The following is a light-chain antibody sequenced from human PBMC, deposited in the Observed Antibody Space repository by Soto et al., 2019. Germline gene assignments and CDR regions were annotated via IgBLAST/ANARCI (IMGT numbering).Light chain of an antibody. V-gene: IGKV3-20*01. Sequence: EMVLTQSPGTLPLSPGERATLSCRASQSVRSNYLAWYQQKPGQAPRLLIYGASSRATGIPDRFSGSGSGTDFTLTISRLEPEDFAVYYCQHYGSSAYTFGQGTTLEIK. CDR3: QHYGSSAYT. CDR1: QSVRSNY. CDR2: GAS. J-gene: IGKJ2*01.